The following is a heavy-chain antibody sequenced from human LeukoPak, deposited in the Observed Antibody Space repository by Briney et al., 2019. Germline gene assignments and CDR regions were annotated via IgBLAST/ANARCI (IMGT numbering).Heavy chain of an antibody. Sequence: GGSLRLSCAASGFTFSSYAMSWVRQAPGKGLEWVSAISGSGGSTYYADSVKGRFTISRDNSKNTLYLQMNSLRAEDTAVYYCARSGELSLHPWFDPWGQGTLVTVSS. V-gene: IGHV3-23*01. CDR1: GFTFSSYA. J-gene: IGHJ5*02. CDR3: ARSGELSLHPWFDP. CDR2: ISGSGGST. D-gene: IGHD3-16*02.